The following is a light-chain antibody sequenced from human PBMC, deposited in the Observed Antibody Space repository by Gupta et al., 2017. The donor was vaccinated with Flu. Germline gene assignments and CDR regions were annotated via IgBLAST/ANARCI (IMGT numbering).Light chain of an antibody. V-gene: IGKV1-5*03. J-gene: IGKJ1*01. CDR2: KAS. CDR1: QTIDSW. CDR3: QQYRSSPWT. Sequence: PSTLSASVGDRVTLTCRASQTIDSWLAWYQKKPVRAPKSLIYKASSLETGVPSRFSGSGSGTEFSLTISSLQPDDFATYYCQQYRSSPWTFGQGTKVEIK.